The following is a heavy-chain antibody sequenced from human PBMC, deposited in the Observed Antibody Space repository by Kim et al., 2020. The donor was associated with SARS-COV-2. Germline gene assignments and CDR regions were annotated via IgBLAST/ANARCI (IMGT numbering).Heavy chain of an antibody. Sequence: SETLSLTCAVSGGSISSSNWWSWVRQPPGKGLEWIGEIYHSGSTNYNPSLKSRVTISVDKSKNQFSLKLSSVTAADTAVYYCARGPGLRYFDWFKEGGMDVWGQGTTVTVSS. CDR3: ARGPGLRYFDWFKEGGMDV. J-gene: IGHJ6*02. CDR2: IYHSGST. CDR1: GGSISSSNW. D-gene: IGHD3-9*01. V-gene: IGHV4-4*02.